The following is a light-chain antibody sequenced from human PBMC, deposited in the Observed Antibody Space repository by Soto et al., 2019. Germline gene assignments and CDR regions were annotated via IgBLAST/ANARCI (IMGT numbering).Light chain of an antibody. CDR2: AAS. Sequence: DILMTQSPSSLSASVGDRVTITCRASQSISSYLNWYQQKPGKAPKLLIYAASSLQSGVPSRFSGSGSGTDFTLTISSLQPEDFATYYCQQSYSTPPWTFGQGTKVDI. J-gene: IGKJ1*01. CDR1: QSISSY. V-gene: IGKV1-39*01. CDR3: QQSYSTPPWT.